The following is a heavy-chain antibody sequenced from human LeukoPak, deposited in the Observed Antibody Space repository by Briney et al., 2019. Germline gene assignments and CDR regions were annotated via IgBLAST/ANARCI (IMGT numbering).Heavy chain of an antibody. CDR1: GFTFGDYA. Sequence: PGGSLRLSCTASGFTFGDYAMSWVRQAPGKRLEWVSSISSSSSYIYYADSLKGRFTISRDNAKNSLYLQMNSLRAEDTAVYYCARDLSSSTSCYYSWGQGTLVTVSS. D-gene: IGHD2-2*01. V-gene: IGHV3-21*01. J-gene: IGHJ5*01. CDR2: ISSSSSYI. CDR3: ARDLSSSTSCYYS.